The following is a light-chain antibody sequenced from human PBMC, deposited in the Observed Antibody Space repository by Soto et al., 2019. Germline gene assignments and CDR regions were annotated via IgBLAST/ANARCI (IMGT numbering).Light chain of an antibody. CDR1: QSVSNNY. Sequence: DIVLTHSPVTLSPSPGERATLSCMVSQSVSNNYLAWYQQKPGQAPRLLIYGASTRATGIPARFSGSGSGTDFTLTISRLEPEDFAVFFCQQYGTSEIIFGQGTRLEI. CDR3: QQYGTSEII. V-gene: IGKV3-20*01. J-gene: IGKJ5*01. CDR2: GAS.